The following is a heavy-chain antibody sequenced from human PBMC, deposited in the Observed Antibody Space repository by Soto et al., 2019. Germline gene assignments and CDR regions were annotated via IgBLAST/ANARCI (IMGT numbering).Heavy chain of an antibody. D-gene: IGHD2-2*01. J-gene: IGHJ6*02. CDR3: ASAYCSTTSCFYGMDV. V-gene: IGHV3-30-3*01. CDR1: GFTFSRNV. CDR2: ISYDGSNK. Sequence: QVQLVESGGGVVQPGRSLRLSCAGSGFTFSRNVMHWGRQAPGKGLEWVAFISYDGSNKYYADSVKGRFTISRDNSKNTLYLQMNSLRPEDTSVYYCASAYCSTTSCFYGMDVWGQGTTVTVSS.